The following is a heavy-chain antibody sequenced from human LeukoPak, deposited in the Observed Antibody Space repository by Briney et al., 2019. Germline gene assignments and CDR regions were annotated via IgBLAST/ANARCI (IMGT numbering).Heavy chain of an antibody. CDR2: ISGSGGST. V-gene: IGHV3-23*01. Sequence: GGSLRLSCAASGFTFSSYGMSWVRQAPGKGLEWVSAISGSGGSTYYTDSVKGRFTISRDNSKNTVYLQMNSLRAEDTAVYYCAKAVSGSLYYFDYWGQGTLVTVSS. J-gene: IGHJ4*02. CDR1: GFTFSSYG. D-gene: IGHD1-26*01. CDR3: AKAVSGSLYYFDY.